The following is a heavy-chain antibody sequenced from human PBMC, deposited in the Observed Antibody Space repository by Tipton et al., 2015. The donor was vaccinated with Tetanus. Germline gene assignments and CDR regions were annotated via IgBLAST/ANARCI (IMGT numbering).Heavy chain of an antibody. J-gene: IGHJ4*02. V-gene: IGHV1-3*04. CDR3: ARKWPRGETNGLNYLDY. CDR1: GYTFSTYA. Sequence: QLVQSGAEVKKPGASVKVSCKASGYTFSTYAIQWVRQAPGQSLEWVGRINTGNGDTKYSEKFQDRVTITRDTSASTVYMELSSLRSEDTAVYYCARKWPRGETNGLNYLDYWGQGTLVTVS. CDR2: INTGNGDT. D-gene: IGHD2-8*01.